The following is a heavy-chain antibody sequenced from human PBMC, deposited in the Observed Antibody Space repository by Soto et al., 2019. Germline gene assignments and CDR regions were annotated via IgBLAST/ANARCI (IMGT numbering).Heavy chain of an antibody. Sequence: PSETLSLTCAVSGGSISSGGYSWSWIRQPPGKGLEWIGYIYHSGSIYYNPSLKSRVTISVDRSKNQFSLKLSSVTAADTAVYYCAIVPDYWGQGTLVTVSS. CDR3: AIVPDY. CDR1: GGSISSGGYS. J-gene: IGHJ4*02. CDR2: IYHSGSI. V-gene: IGHV4-30-2*01.